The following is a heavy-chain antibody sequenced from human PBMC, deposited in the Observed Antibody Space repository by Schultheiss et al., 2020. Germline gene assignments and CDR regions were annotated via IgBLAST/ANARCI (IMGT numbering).Heavy chain of an antibody. V-gene: IGHV4-31*03. Sequence: LSLTCTVSGGSISSGGYYWSWIRQHPGKGLEWIGYIYYSGSTYYNPSLKSRVTISVDTSKNQFSLKLSSVTAADTAVYYCARGLGPRYYFDYWGQGTLVTVSS. J-gene: IGHJ4*02. D-gene: IGHD3-16*01. CDR1: GGSISSGGYY. CDR2: IYYSGST. CDR3: ARGLGPRYYFDY.